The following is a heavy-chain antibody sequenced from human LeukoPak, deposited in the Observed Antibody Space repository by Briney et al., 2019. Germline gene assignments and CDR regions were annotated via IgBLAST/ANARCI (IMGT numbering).Heavy chain of an antibody. V-gene: IGHV4-34*01. CDR1: GGSFSSYF. J-gene: IGHJ6*03. D-gene: IGHD4-17*01. Sequence: PSETLTLTCTVYGGSFSSYFWTWIRQPPGKGLEWIGEINHSGSTNYNPSLKSRVTISVDTSKNQFSLKLNSVTAADTAVYYCARSDYGDYEGRYMDVWDEGTTVTVSS. CDR2: INHSGST. CDR3: ARSDYGDYEGRYMDV.